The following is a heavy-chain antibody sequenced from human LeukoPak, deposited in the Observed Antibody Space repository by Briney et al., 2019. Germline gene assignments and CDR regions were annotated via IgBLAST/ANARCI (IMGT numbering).Heavy chain of an antibody. CDR1: GGSFSGYY. CDR2: INHSGST. J-gene: IGHJ4*02. CDR3: ARGGEDIVVVPAAIGSDY. Sequence: SETLSLTCAVYGGSFSGYYWSWIRQPPGKGLEWIGEINHSGSTNYNPSLKSRVTISVDTSKNQFSLKLSPVTAADTAVYYCARGGEDIVVVPAAIGSDYWGQGTLVTVSS. D-gene: IGHD2-2*02. V-gene: IGHV4-34*01.